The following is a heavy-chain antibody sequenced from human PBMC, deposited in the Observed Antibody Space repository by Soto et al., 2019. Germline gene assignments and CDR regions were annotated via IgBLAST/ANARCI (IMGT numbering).Heavy chain of an antibody. J-gene: IGHJ4*02. CDR1: GFTFDSYA. CDR3: AKNYFFDN. Sequence: GGSLRLSCAASGFTFDSYAMSWVRQAPGKGLEWVSSISIGGTTYYADSVKGRFTISRDNSRNTLYLQMNSLSAEDTAFYYCAKNYFFDNWGQGPLVTVSS. CDR2: ISIGGTT. V-gene: IGHV3-23*05. D-gene: IGHD1-7*01.